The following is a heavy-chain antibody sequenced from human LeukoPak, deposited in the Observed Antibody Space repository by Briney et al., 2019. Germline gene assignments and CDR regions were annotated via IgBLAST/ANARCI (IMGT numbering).Heavy chain of an antibody. CDR2: ISSSSSYI. J-gene: IGHJ4*02. CDR1: GFTFSSYS. D-gene: IGHD5-24*01. V-gene: IGHV3-21*01. CDR3: ARAEMATITGPGEYYFDY. Sequence: GGSLRLSCAASGFTFSSYSMNWVRQAPGKGLEWVSSISSSSSYIYYAGSVKGRFTISRDNAKNSLYLQMNSLRAEDTAVYYCARAEMATITGPGEYYFDYWGQGTLITVSS.